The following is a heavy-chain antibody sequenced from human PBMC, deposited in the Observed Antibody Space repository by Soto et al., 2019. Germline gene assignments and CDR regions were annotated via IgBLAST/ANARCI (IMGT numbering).Heavy chain of an antibody. CDR1: GFTFDDYA. Sequence: LRLSCAASGFTFDDYAMHWVRQAPGKGLEWVSGISWNSGSIGYADSVKGRFTISRDNAKNSLYLQMNSLRAEDTALYYCAKDMDISITGTTGGAFHIWGQGTMVNVS. D-gene: IGHD1-7*01. CDR3: AKDMDISITGTTGGAFHI. CDR2: ISWNSGSI. J-gene: IGHJ3*02. V-gene: IGHV3-9*01.